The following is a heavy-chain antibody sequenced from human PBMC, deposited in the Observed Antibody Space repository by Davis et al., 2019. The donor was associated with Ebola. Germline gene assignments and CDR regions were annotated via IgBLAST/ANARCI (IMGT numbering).Heavy chain of an antibody. V-gene: IGHV3-23*01. CDR1: GFTFSSYA. CDR2: ISGSGGST. J-gene: IGHJ6*02. CDR3: ARIESESDYYYYGMDV. Sequence: GESLKISCAASGFTFSSYAMSWVRQAPGKGLEWVSAISGSGGSTYYADSVKGRFTISRDNSKNTLYLQMNSLRAEDTAVYYCARIESESDYYYYGMDVWGQGTTVTVSS.